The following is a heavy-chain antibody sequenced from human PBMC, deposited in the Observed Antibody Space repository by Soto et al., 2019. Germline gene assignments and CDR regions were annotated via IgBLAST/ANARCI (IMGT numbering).Heavy chain of an antibody. D-gene: IGHD7-27*01. CDR2: IHYTGIT. V-gene: IGHV4-39*01. CDR3: ARQDWGSGASPDY. Sequence: SETLSLTCTVSGGSISSKNYYWGWIRQPPGKGLEWIGSIHYTGITVYNPSLKSRVTISVDTSWNQFSLRLISVTAADTAFYFCARQDWGSGASPDYWGQGTQVTVS. CDR1: GGSISSKNYY. J-gene: IGHJ4*02.